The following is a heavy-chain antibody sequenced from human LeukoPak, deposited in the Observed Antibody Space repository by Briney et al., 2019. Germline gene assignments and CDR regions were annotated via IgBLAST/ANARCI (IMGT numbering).Heavy chain of an antibody. CDR3: ARSPNYKGYFDY. CDR1: GFTFSSYS. J-gene: IGHJ4*02. V-gene: IGHV3-21*01. Sequence: PGGSLRLSCAASGFTFSSYSMNWVRQAPGKGLEWVSSISSSSIYKYFADSVKGRFTISRDNAKNSLYLQMNSLRAEDTAVYYCARSPNYKGYFDYWGQGTLVTVSS. D-gene: IGHD3-10*01. CDR2: ISSSSIYK.